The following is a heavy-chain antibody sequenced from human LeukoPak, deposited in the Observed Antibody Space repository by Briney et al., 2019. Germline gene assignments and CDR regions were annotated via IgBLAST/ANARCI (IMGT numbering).Heavy chain of an antibody. CDR1: GGSISGYY. D-gene: IGHD2/OR15-2a*01. V-gene: IGHV4-59*01. CDR2: IYNRGTT. Sequence: SETLSLTRTVSGGSISGYYWGWIRQPPGKELEWMGYIYNRGTTNYNPSLKSRITMSVDTSKNQFSLKLTSVTAADTAVYYCARDKNIYSVDVWGLGTTITVSS. J-gene: IGHJ6*02. CDR3: ARDKNIYSVDV.